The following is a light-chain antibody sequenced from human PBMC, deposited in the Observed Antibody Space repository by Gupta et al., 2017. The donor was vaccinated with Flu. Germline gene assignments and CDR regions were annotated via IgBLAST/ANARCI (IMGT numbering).Light chain of an antibody. V-gene: IGKV3-15*01. CDR2: GAS. Sequence: RASSPCMLRHSGYSYLAWYLQKPGQAPRVLIYGASTRASGIPAKFSGSGSETDFTLNISRVQSEDVGVYYCQQDKQMPLTFGEGTKVEIK. CDR3: QQDKQMPLT. CDR1: HSGYSY. J-gene: IGKJ4*01.